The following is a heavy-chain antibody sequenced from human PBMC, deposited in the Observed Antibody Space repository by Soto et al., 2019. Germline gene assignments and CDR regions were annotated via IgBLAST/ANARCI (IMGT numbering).Heavy chain of an antibody. Sequence: QVQLQQWGAGLLKPSETLSLTCAVYGGSFSGYYWSWIRQPPGKGLEWIGEINHSGSTNYNPSLKSRVTISVDTSKNQFSLKLSSVTAADTAVYYCARGVYGSGLDYWGQGTLVTVSS. V-gene: IGHV4-34*01. J-gene: IGHJ4*02. D-gene: IGHD3-10*01. CDR3: ARGVYGSGLDY. CDR2: INHSGST. CDR1: GGSFSGYY.